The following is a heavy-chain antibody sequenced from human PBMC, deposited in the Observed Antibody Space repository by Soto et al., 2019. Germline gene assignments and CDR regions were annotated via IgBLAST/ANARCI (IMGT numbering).Heavy chain of an antibody. CDR2: IYYSGRT. V-gene: IGHV4-39*01. J-gene: IGHJ4*02. CDR3: ARKPTPVVTQAYLDN. D-gene: IGHD2-21*02. Sequence: KSSETLSLTCIVSGESISSSSYYWGWIRQPPGKGLEWIGSIYYSGRTYYNPSFKSRVTISIDTSKNQFSLKLSSVTATDTAVYYCARKPTPVVTQAYLDNWGQGALVTVSS. CDR1: GESISSSSYY.